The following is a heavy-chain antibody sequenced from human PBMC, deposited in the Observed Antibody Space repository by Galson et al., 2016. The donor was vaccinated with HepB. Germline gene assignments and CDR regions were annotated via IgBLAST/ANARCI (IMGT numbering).Heavy chain of an antibody. CDR2: IYAGDSET. CDR3: ARLFNWDDVASGGFDV. Sequence: QSGAEVTQPGESLKLSCKTSGFTFTNHWIGWVRQMSGEGLEWMGIIYAGDSETKYSPSFQGQVTISADRSIATAYLQWSSLRASDSTIYFCARLFNWDDVASGGFDVWGQGTAVSFSS. V-gene: IGHV5-51*01. D-gene: IGHD1-20*01. J-gene: IGHJ6*02. CDR1: GFTFTNHW.